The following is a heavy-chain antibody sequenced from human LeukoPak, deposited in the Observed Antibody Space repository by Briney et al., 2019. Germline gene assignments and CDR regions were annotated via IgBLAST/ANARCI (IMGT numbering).Heavy chain of an antibody. Sequence: SVKVSCKASGYTFTSYGISWVRQAPGQGLEWMGGIIPIFGTANYAQKFQGRVTITADKSTSTAYMELSSLRSEDTAVYYCARGMTKDYYYYMDVWGKGTTVTVSS. V-gene: IGHV1-69*06. D-gene: IGHD4-11*01. CDR1: GYTFTSYG. CDR2: IIPIFGTA. J-gene: IGHJ6*03. CDR3: ARGMTKDYYYYMDV.